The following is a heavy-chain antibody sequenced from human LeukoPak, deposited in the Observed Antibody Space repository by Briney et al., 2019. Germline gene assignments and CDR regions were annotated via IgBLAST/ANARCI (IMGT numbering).Heavy chain of an antibody. Sequence: ASVKVSCKACGYTFTSYDINWVRQAPGQGLEWMGWMNPNSGNTGYAQKFQGRVTMTRNTPISTAYMELSSLRSEDTAVYYCARGATLTTEYYYYGMDVWGQGTTVTISS. J-gene: IGHJ6*02. CDR1: GYTFTSYD. V-gene: IGHV1-8*01. D-gene: IGHD4-11*01. CDR3: ARGATLTTEYYYYGMDV. CDR2: MNPNSGNT.